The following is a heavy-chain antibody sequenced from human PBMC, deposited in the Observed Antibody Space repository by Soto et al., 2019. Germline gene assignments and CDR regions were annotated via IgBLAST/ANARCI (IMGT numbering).Heavy chain of an antibody. D-gene: IGHD3-10*01. J-gene: IGHJ4*02. Sequence: QVQLQQWGAGLLKPSETLSLTCAVYGGSFSGYYWSWIRQPPGKGLEWIGKINHSGSTNYNPSLRSRVKIEVDATKDRNCLQRRSVPAADTAVYPCGGVGSGNSLPFDCWGQRALVTFAS. CDR2: INHSGST. CDR1: GGSFSGYY. CDR3: GGVGSGNSLPFDC. V-gene: IGHV4-34*01.